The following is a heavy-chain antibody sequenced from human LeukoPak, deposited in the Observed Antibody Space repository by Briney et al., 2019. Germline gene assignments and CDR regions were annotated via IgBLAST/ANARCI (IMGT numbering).Heavy chain of an antibody. CDR3: ARGSRPTFGGASEDCYFDY. CDR1: GFTFRNYW. Sequence: PGGSLRLSCAASGFTFRNYWMHWVRQVPGKGLVWVSRINGDGTSTSYADSVKGRVTISRDNAKNTLYLQVNSLSPEDAAVYYCARGSRPTFGGASEDCYFDYWGQGTLVTVSS. V-gene: IGHV3-74*01. J-gene: IGHJ4*02. CDR2: INGDGTST. D-gene: IGHD3-16*01.